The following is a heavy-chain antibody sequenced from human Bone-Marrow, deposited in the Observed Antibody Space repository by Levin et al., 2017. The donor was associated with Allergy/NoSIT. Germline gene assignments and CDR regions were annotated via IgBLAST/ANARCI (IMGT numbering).Heavy chain of an antibody. D-gene: IGHD4-17*01. CDR3: ARKLLGPQMYGDSLGY. Sequence: HPGGSLRLSCAASGFIVSSNYMSWVRQAPGKGLEWVSVIYSGGSTNYADSVKGRFTVSRDNSKNTLYLQMNSLRDEDTAVYYCARKLLGPQMYGDSLGYWGQGTLVTVSS. V-gene: IGHV3-53*01. CDR2: IYSGGST. J-gene: IGHJ4*02. CDR1: GFIVSSNY.